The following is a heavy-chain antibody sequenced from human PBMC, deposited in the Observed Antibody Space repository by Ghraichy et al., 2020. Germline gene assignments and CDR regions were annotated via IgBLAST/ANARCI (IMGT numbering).Heavy chain of an antibody. Sequence: ETLSLTCAASGFTFSSYSMNWVRQAPGKGLEWVSYISSSSSTISYADSVKGRFTTSRDNAKNTLHLQMNSLRDDDTALYYCVTAFSVTNYYWGQGTLVTVSS. V-gene: IGHV3-48*02. D-gene: IGHD4-17*01. CDR2: ISSSSSTI. J-gene: IGHJ4*02. CDR1: GFTFSSYS. CDR3: VTAFSVTNYY.